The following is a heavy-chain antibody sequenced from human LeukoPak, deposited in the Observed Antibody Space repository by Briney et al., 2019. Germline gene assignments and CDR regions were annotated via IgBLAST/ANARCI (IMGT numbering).Heavy chain of an antibody. J-gene: IGHJ4*02. Sequence: GSVTVSCKASGYTFTSYGISWVRQAPGQGVEWMGWISAYNGNTNYAQKLQGRVTMTTDTSTSTAYMELRSLRSDDTAVYYCALDYYDSSGYYPYYFDYWGQGTLVTVSS. CDR3: ALDYYDSSGYYPYYFDY. D-gene: IGHD3-22*01. CDR1: GYTFTSYG. V-gene: IGHV1-18*01. CDR2: ISAYNGNT.